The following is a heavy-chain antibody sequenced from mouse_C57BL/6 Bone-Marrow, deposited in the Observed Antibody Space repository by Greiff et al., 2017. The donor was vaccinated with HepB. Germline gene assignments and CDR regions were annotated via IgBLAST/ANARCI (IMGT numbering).Heavy chain of an antibody. D-gene: IGHD1-1*01. CDR1: GFTFSDYY. CDR3: ARRSYYYSSSYRYYAMDY. CDR2: ISNGGGST. V-gene: IGHV5-12*01. Sequence: EVKLMESGGGLVQPGGSLKLSCAASGFTFSDYYMYWVRQTPEKRLEWVAYISNGGGSTYYPDTVKGRFTISRDNAKNTQYLQRSRLKSEDTAMYYCARRSYYYSSSYRYYAMDYWGQGTSVTVSS. J-gene: IGHJ4*01.